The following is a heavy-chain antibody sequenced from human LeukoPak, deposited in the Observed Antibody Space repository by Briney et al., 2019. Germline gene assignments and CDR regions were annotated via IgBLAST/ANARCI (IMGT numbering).Heavy chain of an antibody. CDR2: ISWNSGSI. J-gene: IGHJ4*02. Sequence: PGGSLRLSCAASGFTFDDYAMHWVRQAPGKGLEWVSGISWNSGSIGYADSVKGRFTISRDNAKNSLYLQMNSLRAEDTALHYCAKAHSSSWFPAPFDYWGQGTLVTVSS. CDR1: GFTFDDYA. D-gene: IGHD6-13*01. V-gene: IGHV3-9*01. CDR3: AKAHSSSWFPAPFDY.